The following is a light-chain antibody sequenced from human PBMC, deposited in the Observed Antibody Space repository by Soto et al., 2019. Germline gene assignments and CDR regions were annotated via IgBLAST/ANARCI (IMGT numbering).Light chain of an antibody. J-gene: IGLJ3*02. CDR2: DTI. CDR3: LLSYSGARV. V-gene: IGLV7-46*01. CDR1: TGAVTSGHY. Sequence: QTVVTQEPSLTVSPGGTVTLTCGTGAVTSGHYPYWFQQKPGQAPRSLIYDTIKKHSWTPARFSGSLLGGKAALTLSGAQPEDEAEYYCLLSYSGARVFGGGTTLTVL.